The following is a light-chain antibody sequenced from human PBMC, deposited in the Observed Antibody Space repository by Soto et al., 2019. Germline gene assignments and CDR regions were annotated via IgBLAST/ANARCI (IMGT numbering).Light chain of an antibody. J-gene: IGKJ1*01. V-gene: IGKV1-17*01. Sequence: DIQMTQSPSSLSASVGDRVTITCRASQGIGNDVGWYQRKPGKAPKRLIYLTYSLQTGVPSRFSGSGSGTDFSLTISSLQPEDSATYFCLQHNSYPRTFGQGTKVEIK. CDR2: LTY. CDR3: LQHNSYPRT. CDR1: QGIGND.